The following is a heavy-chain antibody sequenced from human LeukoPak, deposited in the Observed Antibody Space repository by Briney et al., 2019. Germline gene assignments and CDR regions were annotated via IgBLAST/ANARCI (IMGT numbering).Heavy chain of an antibody. Sequence: ASVKVSCKASGYTFTTYTMHWVRQAPGQRLEWMGWINAGNGNTRYSQKFQGRVTITRDTSATTAYMELSGLRSEDTAVYYCAIGHLGLSIDYWGQGTLATVSS. CDR1: GYTFTTYT. J-gene: IGHJ4*02. V-gene: IGHV1-3*01. CDR2: INAGNGNT. D-gene: IGHD2/OR15-2a*01. CDR3: AIGHLGLSIDY.